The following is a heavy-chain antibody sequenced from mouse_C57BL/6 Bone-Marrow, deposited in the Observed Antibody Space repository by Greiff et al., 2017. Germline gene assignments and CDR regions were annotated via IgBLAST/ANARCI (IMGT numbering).Heavy chain of an antibody. CDR1: GYTFTSYW. CDR2: IHPSDSDT. CDR3: AISYYGSSAYWRFDV. V-gene: IGHV1-74*01. Sequence: QVQLQQPGAELVMPGASVKLSCKASGYTFTSYWMHWVKQRPGQGLEWIGRIHPSDSDTNYNQKFKGKATLTVDKSSSTAYMQLSSLTSEDSAVYYCAISYYGSSAYWRFDVWGTGTTVTVSS. J-gene: IGHJ1*03. D-gene: IGHD1-1*01.